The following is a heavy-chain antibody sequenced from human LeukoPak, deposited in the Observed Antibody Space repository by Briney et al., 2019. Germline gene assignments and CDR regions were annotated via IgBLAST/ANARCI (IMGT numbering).Heavy chain of an antibody. V-gene: IGHV3-53*01. CDR3: ARDAPQVPAAGVLAS. D-gene: IGHD6-13*01. Sequence: TGGSLRLSCAASGFTVSDNYMSWVPQAPGKGLEWVSVMYSRGDTYYADSVKGRFTFSRDISKNTLYLQMNGLRTEDTAMYYCARDAPQVPAAGVLASWGQGTLVTVSS. CDR2: MYSRGDT. CDR1: GFTVSDNY. J-gene: IGHJ5*02.